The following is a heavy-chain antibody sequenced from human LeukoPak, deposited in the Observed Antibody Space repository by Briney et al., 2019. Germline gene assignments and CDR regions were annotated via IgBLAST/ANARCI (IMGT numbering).Heavy chain of an antibody. CDR3: AKDVDYHDSSGYYDY. CDR1: GFTFSSYG. CDR2: IRYDGSNK. Sequence: PGGSLRLSCAASGFTFSSYGMHWVRQAPGKGLEWVAFIRYDGSNKYYADSVKGRFTISRDNSKNTLYLQMNSLRAEDTAVYYCAKDVDYHDSSGYYDYWGQGILVTVSS. V-gene: IGHV3-30*02. D-gene: IGHD3-22*01. J-gene: IGHJ4*02.